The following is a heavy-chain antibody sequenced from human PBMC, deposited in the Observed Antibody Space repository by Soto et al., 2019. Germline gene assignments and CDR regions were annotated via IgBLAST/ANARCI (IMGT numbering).Heavy chain of an antibody. CDR2: IDWDDDK. V-gene: IGHV2-70*04. J-gene: IGHJ4*02. CDR3: ARTHSLPFDY. CDR1: GFSLSTSGMR. Sequence: ESGPTPVNPTQTLTLTCTFSGFSLSTSGMRVSWIRQPLGKALEWLARIDWDDDKFYSTSLKTRLTISKDTSKNQAVLTMTNMDPVDTATYYCARTHSLPFDYWGQGTLVTVSS. D-gene: IGHD5-18*01.